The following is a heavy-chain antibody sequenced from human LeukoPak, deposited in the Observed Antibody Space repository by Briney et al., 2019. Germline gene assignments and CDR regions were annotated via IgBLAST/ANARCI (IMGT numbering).Heavy chain of an antibody. D-gene: IGHD3-16*02. J-gene: IGHJ4*02. Sequence: SETLSLTCAVYGGSFSGYYWSWIRQPPGKGLEWIGEINHSGSTNYNPSLKSRVTISVDTSKNQFSLKLSSVTAADKAVYYCARRRIMITFGGVIVPYYFDYWGQGTLVTVSS. CDR3: ARRRIMITFGGVIVPYYFDY. CDR2: INHSGST. CDR1: GGSFSGYY. V-gene: IGHV4-34*01.